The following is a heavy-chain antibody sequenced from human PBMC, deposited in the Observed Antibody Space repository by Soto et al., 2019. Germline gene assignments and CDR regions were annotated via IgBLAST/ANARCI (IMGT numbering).Heavy chain of an antibody. D-gene: IGHD6-19*01. CDR3: AIPSGLTVTGPDY. CDR1: GYTFTSYD. CDR2: MNPNSGNT. V-gene: IGHV1-8*01. J-gene: IGHJ4*02. Sequence: GASVKVSCKASGYTFTSYDINWVRQATGQGLEWMGWMNPNSGNTGYAQKFQGRVTMTGNTSISTAYMELSSLRSEDTAVYYCAIPSGLTVTGPDYWGQGTLVTVSS.